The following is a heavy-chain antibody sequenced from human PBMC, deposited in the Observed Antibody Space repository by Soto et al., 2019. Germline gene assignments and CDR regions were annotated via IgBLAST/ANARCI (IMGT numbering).Heavy chain of an antibody. Sequence: GGSLRLSCAASGFTFSSYAMSWVRQAPGKGLEWVSAISGSGGSTYYADSVKGRFTISRDNSKNTLYLQMNSLRAEDTAVYYCAKDPQFRLWERDYYYYMDVWGKGTTVTVSS. D-gene: IGHD1-26*01. J-gene: IGHJ6*03. CDR2: ISGSGGST. CDR1: GFTFSSYA. V-gene: IGHV3-23*01. CDR3: AKDPQFRLWERDYYYYMDV.